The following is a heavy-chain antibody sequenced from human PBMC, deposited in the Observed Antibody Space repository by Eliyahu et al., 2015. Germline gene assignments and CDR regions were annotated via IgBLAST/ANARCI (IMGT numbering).Heavy chain of an antibody. Sequence: EVQLVESGGGLVQPGGSLRLSCVGXGFTFTPAWIXWARQAPGKGLEWVGRIRSKSDGGTTDYAAVVKDRFTISRDDSKNTLFLQMNSLRLEDTAVYYCATEEGLWDWGQGTLVTVSS. CDR3: ATEEGLWD. D-gene: IGHD3/OR15-3a*01. V-gene: IGHV3-15*05. CDR1: GFTFTPAW. J-gene: IGHJ4*01. CDR2: IRSKSDGGTT.